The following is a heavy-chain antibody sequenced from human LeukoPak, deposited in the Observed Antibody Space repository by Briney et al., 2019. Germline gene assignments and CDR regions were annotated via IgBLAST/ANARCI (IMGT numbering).Heavy chain of an antibody. Sequence: PGGSLRLSCAASGFTFSSYGIHWVRQAPGKGLEWVAIIWYDGSNKYYADSVKGRFTISRDNSKNTLYLQMNSLRAEDTAVYYCARGGDGSNYKYFDYWGQGTLVTVSS. D-gene: IGHD4-11*01. CDR3: ARGGDGSNYKYFDY. J-gene: IGHJ4*02. CDR1: GFTFSSYG. V-gene: IGHV3-33*01. CDR2: IWYDGSNK.